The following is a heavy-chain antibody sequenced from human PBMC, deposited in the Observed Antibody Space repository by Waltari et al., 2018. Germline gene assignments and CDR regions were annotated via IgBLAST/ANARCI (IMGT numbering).Heavy chain of an antibody. CDR1: GFTFSSYA. D-gene: IGHD6-19*01. CDR3: ANQGSSGWYGNAFDI. Sequence: EVQLLESGGGLVQPGGSLRLSCTASGFTFSSYAMSWVRQAPGKGLEWVSAISGSGGSTYYADSVKGRFTISRDNSKNTLYLQMNSLRAEDTAVYYCANQGSSGWYGNAFDIWGQGTMVTVSS. V-gene: IGHV3-23*01. J-gene: IGHJ3*02. CDR2: ISGSGGST.